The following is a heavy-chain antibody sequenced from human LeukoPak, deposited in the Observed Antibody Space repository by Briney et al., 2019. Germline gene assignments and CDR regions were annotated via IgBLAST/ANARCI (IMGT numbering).Heavy chain of an antibody. D-gene: IGHD5-18*01. CDR2: INTDGIST. Sequence: GGSLRLSCAASGFIFSGYWMHWVRQAPGKGLVWVSRINTDGISTNYADSVKGRFTISRDNAKNTVYLQMNSLRAEDTAVYYCTKGGYSYGESDCWGHGTLVTVSS. CDR3: TKGGYSYGESDC. V-gene: IGHV3-74*01. J-gene: IGHJ4*01. CDR1: GFIFSGYW.